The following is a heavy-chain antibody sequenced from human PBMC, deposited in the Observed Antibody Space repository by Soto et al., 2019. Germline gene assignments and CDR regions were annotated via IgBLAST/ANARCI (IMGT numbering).Heavy chain of an antibody. D-gene: IGHD4-17*01. Sequence: GSLRLSCAASGVTFSSYWMHWVRQAPGKGLVWVSRINSDGSSTSYADSVKGRFTISRDNAKNTLYLQMNSLRAEDTAVYYCARDRPILGDYDPFRAFDIWGQGTMVTVSS. CDR2: INSDGSST. V-gene: IGHV3-74*01. CDR3: ARDRPILGDYDPFRAFDI. CDR1: GVTFSSYW. J-gene: IGHJ3*02.